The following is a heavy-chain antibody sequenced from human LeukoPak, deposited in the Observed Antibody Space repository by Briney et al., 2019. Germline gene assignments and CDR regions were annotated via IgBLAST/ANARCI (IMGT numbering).Heavy chain of an antibody. CDR1: GGSISSSSYY. J-gene: IGHJ4*02. CDR3: ARVNDILTGYFDY. V-gene: IGHV4-39*01. D-gene: IGHD3-9*01. Sequence: SEALSLTCTVSGGSISSSSYYWGWIRQPPGKGLEWIGSIYYSGSTYYNPSLKSRVTISVDTSKNQFSLKLSSVTAADTAVYYCARVNDILTGYFDYWGQGTLVTVSS. CDR2: IYYSGST.